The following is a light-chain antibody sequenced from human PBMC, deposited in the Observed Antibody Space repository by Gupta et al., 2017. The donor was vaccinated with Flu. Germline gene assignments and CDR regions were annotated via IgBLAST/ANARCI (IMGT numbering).Light chain of an antibody. Sequence: QSVLTQPPSASGTPGQRVTISCSGSSSNIGSNTVYWFQHLPGTETRLLIVINNQRPSGVPDRFSCYKSGTYASPEIRGLQSEDEADDYCATSDDRLMGCVFGGGTKMTVL. CDR2: INN. V-gene: IGLV1-44*01. J-gene: IGLJ3*02. CDR3: ATSDDRLMGCV. CDR1: SSNIGSNT.